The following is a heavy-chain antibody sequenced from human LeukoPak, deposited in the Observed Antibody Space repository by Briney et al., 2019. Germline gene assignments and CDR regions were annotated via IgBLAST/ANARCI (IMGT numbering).Heavy chain of an antibody. V-gene: IGHV4-39*01. D-gene: IGHD3-22*01. J-gene: IGHJ5*02. CDR2: VYYTGST. CDR3: ARGSGTYYYDSGGYLNWFDP. CDR1: GGXVSSDTYY. Sequence: SETLSLTCIVSGGXVSSDTYYWGWIRQPPGEGLEWIGTVYYTGSTYYNPSLKSRVTISEDTSRNQFSLKLNSVTAADTAVYYCARGSGTYYYDSGGYLNWFDPWGQGILVTVSS.